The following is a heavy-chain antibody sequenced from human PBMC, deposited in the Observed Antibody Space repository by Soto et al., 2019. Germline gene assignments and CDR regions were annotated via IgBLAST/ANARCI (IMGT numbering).Heavy chain of an antibody. CDR3: ARKLGATDYYFVMDV. CDR2: ISSSGSYI. J-gene: IGHJ6*02. D-gene: IGHD1-26*01. V-gene: IGHV3-21*06. Sequence: PGGSLRLSCVVSGFTFSSYSMNWVRQAPGKGLEWVSSISSSGSYIYYADSVKGRFTISRDNAKNSLYLQMNSLRAEDTAVYYSARKLGATDYYFVMDVWGQGTTVTVSS. CDR1: GFTFSSYS.